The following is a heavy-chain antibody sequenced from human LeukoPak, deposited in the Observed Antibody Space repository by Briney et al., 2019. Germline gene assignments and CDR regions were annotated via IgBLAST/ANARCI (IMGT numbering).Heavy chain of an antibody. D-gene: IGHD5-12*01. CDR3: ARESGYSGYGTIFDY. Sequence: PSETLSLTCTISGGPISSSSYYRGWIRQPPGKGLEWIGSIYYSGSTYYNPSLKSRVTISVATSKNQFSLKLSSVTAADTAVYYCARESGYSGYGTIFDYWGQGTLVTVSS. CDR1: GGPISSSSYY. V-gene: IGHV4-39*07. CDR2: IYYSGST. J-gene: IGHJ4*02.